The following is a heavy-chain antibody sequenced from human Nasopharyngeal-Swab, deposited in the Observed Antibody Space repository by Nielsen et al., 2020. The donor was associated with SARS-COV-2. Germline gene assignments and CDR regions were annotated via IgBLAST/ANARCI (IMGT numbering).Heavy chain of an antibody. J-gene: IGHJ6*03. D-gene: IGHD4-17*01. CDR2: INAGNGNT. Sequence: WVRQAPGQRLEWMGWINAGNGNTKYSQKSQGRVTITRDTSASTAYMELSSLRSEDTAVYYCARDPTVTTDYYYYYYMDVWGKGTTVTVSS. V-gene: IGHV1-3*01. CDR3: ARDPTVTTDYYYYYYMDV.